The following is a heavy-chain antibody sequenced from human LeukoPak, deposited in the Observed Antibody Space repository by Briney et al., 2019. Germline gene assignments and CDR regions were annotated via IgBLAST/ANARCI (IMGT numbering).Heavy chain of an antibody. D-gene: IGHD3-22*01. CDR1: GFTFSSKY. CDR2: IYSGGST. CDR3: ARFYDSSGYLDY. J-gene: IGHJ4*02. V-gene: IGHV3-66*01. Sequence: GGSLRLSCAASGFTFSSKYMSWVRQAPGKGLEWVSVIYSGGSTYYADSVKGRFTISRDNSKNMLFLQMNSLRAEDTAVYYCARFYDSSGYLDYWGQGALVTVSS.